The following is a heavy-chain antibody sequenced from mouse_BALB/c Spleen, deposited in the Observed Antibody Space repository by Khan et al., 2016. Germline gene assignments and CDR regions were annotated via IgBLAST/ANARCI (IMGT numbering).Heavy chain of an antibody. V-gene: IGHV9-3-1*01. Sequence: QIQLVQSGPELKKPGETVKISCKASGYTFTNYGMNWVKQAPGKGLKWMGWINTYTGEPTYADDFKGRFAFSLETSASTAYLQINHPTNEDTATYFCARWAYYYGSSYWYFDVWGAGTTVTVSS. J-gene: IGHJ1*01. CDR2: INTYTGEP. D-gene: IGHD1-1*01. CDR3: ARWAYYYGSSYWYFDV. CDR1: GYTFTNYG.